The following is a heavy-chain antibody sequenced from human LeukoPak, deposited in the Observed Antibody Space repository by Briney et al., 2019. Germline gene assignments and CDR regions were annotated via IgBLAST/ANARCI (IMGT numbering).Heavy chain of an antibody. Sequence: GGSLRLSCAASGFTFRENSMSWVRQAPGRGLEWVSNIRSNGRDTYYTDSVKGRFTISRDNSKNTLYLEMNSLSVEDTAVYYCAKGGYTSWFDPWGQGTLVTVSS. CDR3: AKGGYTSWFDP. D-gene: IGHD2-15*01. V-gene: IGHV3-23*05. J-gene: IGHJ5*02. CDR2: IRSNGRDT. CDR1: GFTFRENS.